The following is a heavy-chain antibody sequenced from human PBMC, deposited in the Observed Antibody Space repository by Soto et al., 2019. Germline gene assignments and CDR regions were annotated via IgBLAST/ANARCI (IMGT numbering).Heavy chain of an antibody. J-gene: IGHJ4*02. CDR2: IYYSGST. Sequence: SETLSLTCTVSVGSISSYYWSWIRQPPGKGLEWIGYIYYSGSTNYNPSLKSRVTISVDTSKNQFSLKLSSVTAADTAVYYCARAGLLWFGEFPTGIDYWGQGTLVTVSS. CDR3: ARAGLLWFGEFPTGIDY. D-gene: IGHD3-10*01. CDR1: VGSISSYY. V-gene: IGHV4-59*01.